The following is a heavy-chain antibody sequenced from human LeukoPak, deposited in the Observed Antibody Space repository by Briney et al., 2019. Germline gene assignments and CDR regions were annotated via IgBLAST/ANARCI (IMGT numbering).Heavy chain of an antibody. Sequence: SQTLSLTCTVSGGSINSGDYYWSWIRQSPGKGLEWIGYIYYSGRTYYNPSLRSRVSMSVDTSKNQFSLKLSSLAAADTAVYYCARALGCGDDRYWYFDLWGRGTLVTVSS. CDR1: GGSINSGDYY. V-gene: IGHV4-30-4*01. CDR3: ARALGCGDDRYWYFDL. D-gene: IGHD2-21*02. J-gene: IGHJ2*01. CDR2: IYYSGRT.